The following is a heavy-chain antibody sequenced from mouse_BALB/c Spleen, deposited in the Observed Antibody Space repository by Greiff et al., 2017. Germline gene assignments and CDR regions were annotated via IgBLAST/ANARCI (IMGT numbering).Heavy chain of an antibody. CDR1: GYTFTDYE. CDR3: KGYDGTHYYAMDY. J-gene: IGHJ4*01. V-gene: IGHV1-15*01. Sequence: VKLQESGAELVRPGASVTLSCKASGYTFTDYEMHWVKQTPVHGLEWIGAIDPETGGTAYNQKFKGKATLTADKSSSTAYMELRSLTSEDSAVYYCKGYDGTHYYAMDYWGQGTSVTVSS. CDR2: IDPETGGT. D-gene: IGHD2-14*01.